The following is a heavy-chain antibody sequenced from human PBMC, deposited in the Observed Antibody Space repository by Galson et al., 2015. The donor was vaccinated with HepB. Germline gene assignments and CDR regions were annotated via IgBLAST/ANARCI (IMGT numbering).Heavy chain of an antibody. Sequence: QSGAEVKMPGEFLKISCKTSGYNFNRYWIAWVRQMPGKGLEWMGIIYPTDADTRYSPSFQGQVSISADKSTATAYLQWSSLKASDTAIYYCVSRHYYFASGTWYNVSGYWSQGTLVTVSS. CDR2: IYPTDADT. D-gene: IGHD3-10*01. J-gene: IGHJ4*02. CDR1: GYNFNRYW. V-gene: IGHV5-51*01. CDR3: VSRHYYFASGTWYNVSGY.